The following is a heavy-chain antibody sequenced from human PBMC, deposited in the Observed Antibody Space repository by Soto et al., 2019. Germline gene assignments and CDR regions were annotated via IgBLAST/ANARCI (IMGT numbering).Heavy chain of an antibody. D-gene: IGHD3-10*01. CDR1: GGSITSGGYY. Sequence: PSETLSITCTVSGGSITSGGYYWSWIRQHPGKGLEWLGYIYDSGSTFYNASLKSRITLSVDTSKNQFSLKLSSVTVADTAVYFCARKQAGYFYGIDYWGQGTLVTVSS. CDR3: ARKQAGYFYGIDY. V-gene: IGHV4-31*03. J-gene: IGHJ4*02. CDR2: IYDSGST.